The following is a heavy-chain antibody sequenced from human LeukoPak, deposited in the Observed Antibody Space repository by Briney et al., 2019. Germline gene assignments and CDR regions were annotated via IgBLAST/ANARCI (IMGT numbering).Heavy chain of an antibody. D-gene: IGHD3-22*01. J-gene: IGHJ2*01. V-gene: IGHV4-59*01. CDR1: GDSISSYY. Sequence: PSETLSLTCTVSGDSISSYYWSWIRQPPGKGLEWIGYIYYSGSTNYNPSLKSRVTISVDTSKNQFSLKLGSVTAADTAVYYCARSDYDTSKFDLWGRGTLVTVSS. CDR3: ARSDYDTSKFDL. CDR2: IYYSGST.